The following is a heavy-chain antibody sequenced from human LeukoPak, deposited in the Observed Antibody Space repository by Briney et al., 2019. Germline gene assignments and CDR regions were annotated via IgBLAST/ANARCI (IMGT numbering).Heavy chain of an antibody. CDR3: ARAVDYGGNSDYFDY. CDR2: INPSGGST. D-gene: IGHD4-23*01. Sequence: ASVKVSCKASGYAFTSYYMHWVRQAPGQGLECMGIINPSGGSTSYAQKFQGRVTMTRDTSTSTVYMELSSLRSEDTAVYYCARAVDYGGNSDYFDYWGQGTLVTVSS. V-gene: IGHV1-46*01. CDR1: GYAFTSYY. J-gene: IGHJ4*02.